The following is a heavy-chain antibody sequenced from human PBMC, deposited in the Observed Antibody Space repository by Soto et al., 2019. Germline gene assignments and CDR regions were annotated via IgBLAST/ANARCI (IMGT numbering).Heavy chain of an antibody. D-gene: IGHD3-16*01. CDR2: MNPNSGNT. CDR3: ARAKSSLGL. Sequence: ASVKVSCKASGGTFSSHGVSWVRQAPGQGLEWMGWMNPNSGNTGYAQKFQGRVTMTRNTSISTAYMELSSLRSEDTAVYYCARAKSSLGLWGQGTLVTVSS. J-gene: IGHJ4*02. V-gene: IGHV1-8*02. CDR1: GGTFSSHG.